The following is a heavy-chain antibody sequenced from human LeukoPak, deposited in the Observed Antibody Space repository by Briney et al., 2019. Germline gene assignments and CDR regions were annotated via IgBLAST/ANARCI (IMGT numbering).Heavy chain of an antibody. V-gene: IGHV1-69*04. Sequence: GSSXKVSCKASGGTFISYTISWVRQAPGQGLEWRGRIIPILGIANYAQKFQGRVTITADKSTSTAYMELSSLRSEDTAVYYCARDPYSSSSPDFDYWGQGTLVTVSS. D-gene: IGHD6-6*01. CDR3: ARDPYSSSSPDFDY. CDR2: IIPILGIA. J-gene: IGHJ4*02. CDR1: GGTFISYT.